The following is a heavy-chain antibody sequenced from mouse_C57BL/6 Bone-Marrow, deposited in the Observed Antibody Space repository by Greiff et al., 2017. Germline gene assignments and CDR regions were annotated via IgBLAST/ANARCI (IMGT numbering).Heavy chain of an antibody. J-gene: IGHJ3*01. D-gene: IGHD3-2*02. CDR2: IYPRSGNT. CDR3: AREGQLRLRFAY. V-gene: IGHV1-81*01. CDR1: GYTFTSYG. Sequence: QVQLQQSGAELARPGASVKLSCKASGYTFTSYGISWVKQRTGQGLEWIGEIYPRSGNTYYNEKLKGKATLTADKSSSTAYMELRSLTSEDSAVYFCAREGQLRLRFAYWGQGTLVTVSA.